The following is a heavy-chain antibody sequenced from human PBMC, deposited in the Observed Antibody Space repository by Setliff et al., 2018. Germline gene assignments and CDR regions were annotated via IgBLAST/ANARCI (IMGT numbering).Heavy chain of an antibody. CDR1: GGSISNYY. Sequence: SETLSLTCTVSGGSISNYYWSWFRQPPGKGLEWIGYIYTSGSTYYSPSLKSRVTISIDTSKNQSSLKLSSVTAADTAVYYCARARYCSGGRCYWTWLDSWAQGTLVTVSS. J-gene: IGHJ5*01. CDR2: IYTSGST. CDR3: ARARYCSGGRCYWTWLDS. V-gene: IGHV4-4*08. D-gene: IGHD2-15*01.